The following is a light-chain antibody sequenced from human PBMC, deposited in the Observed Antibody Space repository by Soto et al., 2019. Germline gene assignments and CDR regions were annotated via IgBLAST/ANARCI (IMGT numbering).Light chain of an antibody. Sequence: IQMTQSPSSLSASVEDRVIITCRASQSISSHLNWYQQKPGKAPKLLIFAASSLQSGVPSRFSGSGSGTEFTLTISSLQPDDFATYYCQHYNSYSEAFGQGTKVDIK. V-gene: IGKV1-39*01. CDR3: QHYNSYSEA. CDR2: AAS. J-gene: IGKJ1*01. CDR1: QSISSH.